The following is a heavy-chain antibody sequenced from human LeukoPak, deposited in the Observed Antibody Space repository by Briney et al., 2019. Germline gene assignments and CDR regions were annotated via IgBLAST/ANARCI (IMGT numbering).Heavy chain of an antibody. Sequence: SETLSLTCGVSGGSITSTNWWSWGRQPPGQGLEWIGEISLTGRTNYNPSLIGRVIMSLDESRKHPSLPLPSVTAADTAMYYCTRESGPYCPFGYWGQGTLVVVPS. CDR1: GGSITSTNW. CDR3: TRESGPYCPFGY. J-gene: IGHJ4*02. CDR2: ISLTGRT. D-gene: IGHD1-26*01. V-gene: IGHV4-4*02.